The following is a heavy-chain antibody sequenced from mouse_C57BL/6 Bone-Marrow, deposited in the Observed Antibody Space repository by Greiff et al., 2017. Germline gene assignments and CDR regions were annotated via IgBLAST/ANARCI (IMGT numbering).Heavy chain of an antibody. D-gene: IGHD1-1*01. CDR1: GFNIKDDY. Sequence: VQLQQSGAELVRPGASVKLSCTASGFNIKDDYMHWVKQRPEQGLEWIGWIDPENGDTEYASKFQGKATITADTSSNTAYLQLSSLTSEDTAVYYCTTFYGSDAYWGQGTLVTVSA. CDR2: IDPENGDT. V-gene: IGHV14-4*01. J-gene: IGHJ3*01. CDR3: TTFYGSDAY.